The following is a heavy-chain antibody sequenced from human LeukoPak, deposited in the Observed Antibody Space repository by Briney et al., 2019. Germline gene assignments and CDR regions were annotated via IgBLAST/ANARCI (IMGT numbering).Heavy chain of an antibody. CDR2: ISYDGSNK. D-gene: IGHD5-12*01. V-gene: IGHV3-30*18. J-gene: IGHJ4*02. CDR3: AKSYVDIVATIPDFDY. CDR1: GFTFSSYG. Sequence: GRSLRLSCAASGFTFSSYGMHWVRQAPGKGLEWVAVISYDGSNKYYADSVKGRFTISRDNSKNTLYLQMNSLRAEDTAVYYCAKSYVDIVATIPDFDYWGQGTLVTVSS.